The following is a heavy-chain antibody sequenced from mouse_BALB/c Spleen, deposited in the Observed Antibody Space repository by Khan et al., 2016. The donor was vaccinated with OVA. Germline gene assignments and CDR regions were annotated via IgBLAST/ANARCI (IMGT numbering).Heavy chain of an antibody. D-gene: IGHD3-3*01. CDR3: AKEGRTRGYYAMDY. CDR1: GFSLTSFG. V-gene: IGHV2-5*01. Sequence: QVQLKQSGPGLVQPSQSLSITCTVSGFSLTSFGVHWVRQSPGKGLEWLGRIWRGGTTDYNAAFMSRLSITKDNSKSQVFFKMNSLQVDDTAIYYCAKEGRTRGYYAMDYWGHGTSVTVSS. J-gene: IGHJ4*01. CDR2: IWRGGTT.